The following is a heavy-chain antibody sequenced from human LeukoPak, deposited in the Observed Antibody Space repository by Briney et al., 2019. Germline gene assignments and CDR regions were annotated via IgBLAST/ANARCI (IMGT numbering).Heavy chain of an antibody. CDR3: AKISSSAESNFDY. CDR1: GFTFSTYA. V-gene: IGHV3-33*06. D-gene: IGHD6-25*01. J-gene: IGHJ4*02. Sequence: GRSLRHSCVASGFTFSTYAMHWVRQAPGKGLEWVAFIWRDGSKKYYADSVKGRFAISRKNYKNTVYLQMNDLRPEDTALYFCAKISSSAESNFDYWGQGTLLTVSS. CDR2: IWRDGSKK.